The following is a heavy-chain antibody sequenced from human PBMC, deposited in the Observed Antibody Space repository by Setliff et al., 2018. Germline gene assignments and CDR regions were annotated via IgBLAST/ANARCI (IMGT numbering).Heavy chain of an antibody. J-gene: IGHJ5*02. CDR2: INPKTGGT. V-gene: IGHV1-2*02. D-gene: IGHD3-22*01. Sequence: ASVKVSCKASGYTFVGYYLHWVRQAPGQGLEWMGWINPKTGGTNYAQKFQGRVTFSADESMSTVYMELSSLTSADTALYYCARDALYDSNDRNSYYGNWLDPWGQGTLVTVSS. CDR3: ARDALYDSNDRNSYYGNWLDP. CDR1: GYTFVGYY.